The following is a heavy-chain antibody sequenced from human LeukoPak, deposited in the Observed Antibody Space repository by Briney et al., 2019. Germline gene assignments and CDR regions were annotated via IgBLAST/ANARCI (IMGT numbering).Heavy chain of an antibody. CDR3: ARAYYDILTGRYDAFDI. Sequence: PGGSLRLSCAASGFTFSDYNMRWIRQAPGKGLEWVSSISRSGSTKYYADSVKGRFTISRDNAKNTLYLQMNSLRAEDTAVYYCARAYYDILTGRYDAFDIWGQGTMVTVSS. CDR1: GFTFSDYN. CDR2: ISRSGSTK. J-gene: IGHJ3*02. V-gene: IGHV3-11*04. D-gene: IGHD3-9*01.